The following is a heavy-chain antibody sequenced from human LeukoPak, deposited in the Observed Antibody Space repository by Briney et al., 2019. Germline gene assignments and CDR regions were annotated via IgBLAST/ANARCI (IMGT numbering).Heavy chain of an antibody. Sequence: GASVKVSCRASGYTFTGYYMHWVRQAPGQGLEWMGWINPNSGGTNYAQKFQGRVTMTRDTSISTAYMELSRLRSDDTAVYYCARGGYSSSWLARDYWGQGTLVTVSS. D-gene: IGHD6-13*01. J-gene: IGHJ4*02. V-gene: IGHV1-2*02. CDR3: ARGGYSSSWLARDY. CDR1: GYTFTGYY. CDR2: INPNSGGT.